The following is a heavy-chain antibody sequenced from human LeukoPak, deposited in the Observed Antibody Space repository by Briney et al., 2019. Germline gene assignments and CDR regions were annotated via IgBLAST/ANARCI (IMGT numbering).Heavy chain of an antibody. CDR3: ARDGIYYYGSGSYNWLDP. CDR1: GYSISSGYY. Sequence: SETLSLTCTVSGYSISSGYYWGWIRQPPGKGLEWIGSIYHSGSTYYNPSLKSRVTILVDTSKNQFSLKLSSVTAADTAVYYCARDGIYYYGSGSYNWLDPWGQGTLVTVSS. V-gene: IGHV4-38-2*02. D-gene: IGHD3-10*01. CDR2: IYHSGST. J-gene: IGHJ5*02.